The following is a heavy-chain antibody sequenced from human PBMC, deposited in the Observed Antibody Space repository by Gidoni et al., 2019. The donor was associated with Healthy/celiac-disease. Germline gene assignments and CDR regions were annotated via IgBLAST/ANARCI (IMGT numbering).Heavy chain of an antibody. V-gene: IGHV3-66*02. CDR3: ARDFSQPSSTTLTTHYYYYGMDV. CDR1: GFTVSSNY. CDR2: IYSGGST. D-gene: IGHD4-17*01. J-gene: IGHJ6*02. Sequence: EVQLVESGGGLVQPGGSLRLSCAASGFTVSSNYMSWVRQAPGKGLEWVSVIYSGGSTYYADSVKGRFTISRDNSKNTLYLQMNSLRAEDTAVYYCARDFSQPSSTTLTTHYYYYGMDVWGQGTTVTVSS.